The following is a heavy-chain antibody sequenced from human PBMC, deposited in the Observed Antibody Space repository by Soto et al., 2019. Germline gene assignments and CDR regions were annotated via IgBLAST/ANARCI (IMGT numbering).Heavy chain of an antibody. D-gene: IGHD6-25*01. V-gene: IGHV5-10-1*01. Sequence: GESLKISCKGSGYSFTSYWISWVRQMPGKGLEWMGRIDPSDSYTNYSPSFQGHVTISADKSIGTAYLQWSSLKASDTAMYYCAAPNQRSMGYYYGMDVWSQGTTVTVSS. CDR2: IDPSDSYT. CDR3: AAPNQRSMGYYYGMDV. J-gene: IGHJ6*02. CDR1: GYSFTSYW.